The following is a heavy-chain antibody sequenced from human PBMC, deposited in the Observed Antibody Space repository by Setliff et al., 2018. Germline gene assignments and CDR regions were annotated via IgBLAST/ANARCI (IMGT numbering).Heavy chain of an antibody. Sequence: ASVKVCCKASGYTFSNYGVTWVRQAPGQGLEWMGWVTVYNGNTKYAQNLQGRLTLTTDISTSTAYMELGSLTTDDTAVYYCARVESMVRGKNILRHFDYWGQGIQVTVSS. D-gene: IGHD3-10*01. CDR2: VTVYNGNT. V-gene: IGHV1-18*01. CDR3: ARVESMVRGKNILRHFDY. CDR1: GYTFSNYG. J-gene: IGHJ4*02.